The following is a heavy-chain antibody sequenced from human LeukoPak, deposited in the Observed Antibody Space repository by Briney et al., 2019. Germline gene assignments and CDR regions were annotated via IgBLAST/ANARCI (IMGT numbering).Heavy chain of an antibody. V-gene: IGHV1-69*04. CDR2: IIPILGIA. CDR3: ARLAGVDPIDY. CDR1: GGTFSSYA. D-gene: IGHD5-12*01. J-gene: IGHJ4*02. Sequence: SVKVSCKASGGTFSSYAISWVRQAPGQGLEWMGRIIPILGIANYAQKFQGRVTITADKSTSTAYMELSSLRSEDTAVYYCARLAGVDPIDYWGQGTLVTVSS.